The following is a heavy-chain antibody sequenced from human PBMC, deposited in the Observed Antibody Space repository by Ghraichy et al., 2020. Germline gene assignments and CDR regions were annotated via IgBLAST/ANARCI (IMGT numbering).Heavy chain of an antibody. J-gene: IGHJ2*01. CDR2: IYYSGAT. CDR1: GASIRRDW. D-gene: IGHD2-21*01. V-gene: IGHV4-4*02. Sequence: SETLSLTCDVSGASIRRDWWSWVRQPPGKGLEWIAEIYYSGATNFNPSLRSRVAISLDTSNSRLFLHLASVTAADTAVYYCVGHCFGDDCRGFEVWGRGTPVTVSS. CDR3: VGHCFGDDCRGFEV.